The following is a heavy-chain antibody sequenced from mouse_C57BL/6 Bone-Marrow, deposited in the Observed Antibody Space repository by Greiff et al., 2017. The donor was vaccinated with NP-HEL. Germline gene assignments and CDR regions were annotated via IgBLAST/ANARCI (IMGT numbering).Heavy chain of an antibody. D-gene: IGHD2-3*01. CDR2: IYPGSGST. Sequence: QVQLQQPGAELVKPGASVKMSCKASGYTFTSYWITWVKQRPGQGLEWIGDIYPGSGSTNYNEKFKGKATLTVDTSSSTAYMQLSSLTSEDSAVYYCARDGYYVLDDWGKGTTLTVSS. V-gene: IGHV1-55*01. CDR3: ARDGYYVLDD. CDR1: GYTFTSYW. J-gene: IGHJ2*01.